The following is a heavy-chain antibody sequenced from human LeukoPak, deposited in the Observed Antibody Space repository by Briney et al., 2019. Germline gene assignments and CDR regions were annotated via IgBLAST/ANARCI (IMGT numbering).Heavy chain of an antibody. J-gene: IGHJ5*02. CDR3: ASFRRETTVTTYWFDP. D-gene: IGHD4-17*01. Sequence: SETLSLTCTVSGGSISSYYWSWIRQPPGKGLEWIGYIYYSGSTNYNPSLKSRVTISVDTSKNQFSLKLSSVTAADTAVYYCASFRRETTVTTYWFDPWGQGTLVTVSS. V-gene: IGHV4-59*08. CDR2: IYYSGST. CDR1: GGSISSYY.